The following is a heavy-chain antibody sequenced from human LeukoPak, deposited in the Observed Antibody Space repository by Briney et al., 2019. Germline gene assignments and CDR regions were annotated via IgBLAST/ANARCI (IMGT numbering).Heavy chain of an antibody. CDR1: GYTFTSYG. V-gene: IGHV1-8*02. D-gene: IGHD1/OR15-1a*01. CDR3: ARGKSRGFNNYYGMDV. CDR2: MNPNSGNT. Sequence: ASVKVSCKASGYTFTSYGISWVRQATGQGLEWMGWMNPNSGNTGYAQKFQGRVTMTRNTSISTAYMELSSLRSEDTAVYYCARGKSRGFNNYYGMDVWGQGTTVTVSS. J-gene: IGHJ6*02.